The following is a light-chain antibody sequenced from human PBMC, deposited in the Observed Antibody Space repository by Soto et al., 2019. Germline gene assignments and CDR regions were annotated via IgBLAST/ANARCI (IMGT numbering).Light chain of an antibody. V-gene: IGLV2-11*01. CDR3: CSYAGSYPLGV. CDR2: DVT. CDR1: SSDVGGYDF. J-gene: IGLJ3*02. Sequence: QSALAQPRSVSGSPGQSVTISCTGTSSDVGGYDFVSWYQQLPGKAPKLMIFDVTQRSSGVPDRFSGSKSGNSASLTISGLQAEDEAEYYCCSYAGSYPLGVFGGGTKLTVL.